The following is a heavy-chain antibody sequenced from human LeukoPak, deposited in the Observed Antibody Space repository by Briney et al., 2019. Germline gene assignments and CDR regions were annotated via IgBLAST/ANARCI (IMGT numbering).Heavy chain of an antibody. V-gene: IGHV3-9*01. Sequence: PGRSLRLSCAASGFTFDDYAMHWVRHAPGKGLEWVSGISWNSGSIGYADSVKGRFTISRDNAKNSLYLQMNSLRAEDTALYYCAKDIGFDGSGSYFRPQIYYYYYGMDVWGQGTTVTVSS. J-gene: IGHJ6*02. CDR3: AKDIGFDGSGSYFRPQIYYYYYGMDV. D-gene: IGHD3-10*01. CDR2: ISWNSGSI. CDR1: GFTFDDYA.